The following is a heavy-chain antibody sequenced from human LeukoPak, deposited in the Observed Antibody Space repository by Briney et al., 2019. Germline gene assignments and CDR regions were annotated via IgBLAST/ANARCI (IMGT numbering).Heavy chain of an antibody. V-gene: IGHV3-64*01. J-gene: IGHJ3*02. CDR2: ISGNGDTT. CDR3: VRGSRPPAGPHDTYDI. CDR1: GFTFISYP. D-gene: IGHD2-2*01. Sequence: GGSLRLSCAASGFTFISYPMHWVRQPPGKGLEYVSAISGNGDTTWYGNSARGRFNISRDNSKSTVYLQMDSLTPDDMAIYYCVRGSRPPAGPHDTYDIWGQGTMVTVPS.